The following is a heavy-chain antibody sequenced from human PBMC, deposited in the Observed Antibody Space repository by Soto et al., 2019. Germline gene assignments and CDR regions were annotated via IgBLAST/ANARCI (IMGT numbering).Heavy chain of an antibody. CDR3: TTDASPEWCMLYCNYYGMDV. CDR2: IKSKTDGGTT. J-gene: IGHJ6*02. V-gene: IGHV3-15*07. D-gene: IGHD2-8*01. Sequence: PGGSLRLSCAASGFTFSNAWMNWVRQAPGKGLEWVGRIKSKTDGGTTDYAAPVKGRFTISRDDSKNTLYLQMNSLKTEDTAVYYCTTDASPEWCMLYCNYYGMDVWGQGTTVTVSS. CDR1: GFTFSNAW.